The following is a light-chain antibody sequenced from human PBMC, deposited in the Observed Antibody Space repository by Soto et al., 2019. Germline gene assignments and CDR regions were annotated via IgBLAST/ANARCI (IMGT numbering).Light chain of an antibody. CDR2: DAS. Sequence: EIVITQSPATPSVSPGDRATLSCRASQSVGNDLAWYQQKPGQAPRLLIYDASTRATGIPARFSGSGSGTEFTLTISSLLSEDFAVYSCQQYNNWPLTFGGGTKVDIK. CDR3: QQYNNWPLT. CDR1: QSVGND. V-gene: IGKV3D-15*01. J-gene: IGKJ4*01.